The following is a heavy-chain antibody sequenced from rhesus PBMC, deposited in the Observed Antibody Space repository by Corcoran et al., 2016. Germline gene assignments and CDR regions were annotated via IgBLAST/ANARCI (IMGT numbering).Heavy chain of an antibody. D-gene: IGHD4-23*01. CDR1: GFTFSTSD. J-gene: IGHJ4*01. V-gene: IGHV3-118*01. CDR3: TAYDTNSNY. CDR2: IKRKSEKSAT. Sequence: EVQLVESGGGLVQPGGSLRLSCAASGFTFSTSDLHWVRQASGKGLEWVGRIKRKSEKSATGYGASVTGRFTISRDDSTNTAYLQMNSLTTGDTAVYYCTAYDTNSNYWGQGVLVTVSS.